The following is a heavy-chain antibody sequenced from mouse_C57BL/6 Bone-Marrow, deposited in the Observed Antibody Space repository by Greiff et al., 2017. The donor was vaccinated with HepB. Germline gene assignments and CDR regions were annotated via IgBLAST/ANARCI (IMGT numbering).Heavy chain of an antibody. V-gene: IGHV14-4*01. Sequence: EVQLQESGAELVRPGASVKLSCTASGFNIKDDYMHWVKQRPEQGLEWIGWIDPENGDTEYASKFQGKATITADTSSNTAYLQLSSLTSEDTAVYYCTTPYDYDLDYWGQGTTLTVSS. CDR1: GFNIKDDY. CDR2: IDPENGDT. CDR3: TTPYDYDLDY. J-gene: IGHJ2*01. D-gene: IGHD2-4*01.